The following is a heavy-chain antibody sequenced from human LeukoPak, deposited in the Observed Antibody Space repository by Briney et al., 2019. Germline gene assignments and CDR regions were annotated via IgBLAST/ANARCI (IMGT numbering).Heavy chain of an antibody. D-gene: IGHD6-19*01. J-gene: IGHJ6*03. CDR3: ARGYSSGWYSYYYMDV. CDR1: GGSFSGYY. V-gene: IGHV4-34*01. Sequence: SETLSLTCAVYGGSFSGYYWSWIRQPPGKGLEWIGEINHSGSTNYNGSLKSRVTISADPSKNQFSLKLSSVTAADTAVYYCARGYSSGWYSYYYMDVWGEGTTVTVSS. CDR2: INHSGST.